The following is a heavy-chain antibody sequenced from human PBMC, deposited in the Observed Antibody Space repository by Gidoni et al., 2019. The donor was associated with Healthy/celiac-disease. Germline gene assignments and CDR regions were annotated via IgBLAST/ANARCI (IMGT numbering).Heavy chain of an antibody. V-gene: IGHV3-30*18. CDR3: AKDRGVVVPAAIIARWFDP. D-gene: IGHD2-2*01. CDR2: ISYDGSNK. Sequence: QVQLVESGGGVVQPWRSLSLSCAAPGFTFSSYGMHWVRQAPGKGLEWVAVISYDGSNKYYADSVKGRFTISRDNSKNTLYLQMNSLRAEDTAVYYCAKDRGVVVPAAIIARWFDPWGQGTLVTVSS. CDR1: GFTFSSYG. J-gene: IGHJ5*02.